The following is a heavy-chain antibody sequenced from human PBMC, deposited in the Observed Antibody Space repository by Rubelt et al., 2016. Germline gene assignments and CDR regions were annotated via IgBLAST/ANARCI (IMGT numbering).Heavy chain of an antibody. J-gene: IGHJ4*02. Sequence: QVQLQESGPGLVKPSETLSLTCTVSGGSISPYYWSWIRQPPGKGLEWRGYIYYFGSTTYNPPLKSRVTISVDTSKNQFSLKLSVVTAADTAVYYCARRFEYSSSWYGDYYFDSWGQGTLVTVSS. D-gene: IGHD6-13*01. CDR3: ARRFEYSSSWYGDYYFDS. CDR2: IYYFGST. CDR1: GGSISPYY. V-gene: IGHV4-59*08.